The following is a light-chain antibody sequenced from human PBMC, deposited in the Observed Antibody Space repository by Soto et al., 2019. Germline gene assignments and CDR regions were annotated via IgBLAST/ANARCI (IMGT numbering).Light chain of an antibody. V-gene: IGKV1-6*01. Sequence: AIQMTQSPSSLSASVGDSVTITCRASQDIRNDLGWFQQKPGNAPNLLIYGASSVHRGVPSRFSGSGSGSDFTLTISSLQSEDFATYYCLCYITYPWTFGQGTKVDIK. J-gene: IGKJ1*01. CDR1: QDIRND. CDR3: LCYITYPWT. CDR2: GAS.